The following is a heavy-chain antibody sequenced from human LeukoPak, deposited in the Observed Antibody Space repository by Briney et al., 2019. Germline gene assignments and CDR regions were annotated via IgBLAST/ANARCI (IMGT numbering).Heavy chain of an antibody. CDR3: ARLSGDGYSLDY. CDR2: IYYSGST. D-gene: IGHD5-24*01. J-gene: IGHJ4*02. V-gene: IGHV4-59*08. CDR1: GGSIINYY. Sequence: PSETLSLTCTVSGGSIINYYWSWLRQPPGKGLEWIGYIYYSGSTDYSPSLKSRVTISVDTSKNQFSLKLNSVTAADTAVYYCARLSGDGYSLDYWGQGTLVTVSS.